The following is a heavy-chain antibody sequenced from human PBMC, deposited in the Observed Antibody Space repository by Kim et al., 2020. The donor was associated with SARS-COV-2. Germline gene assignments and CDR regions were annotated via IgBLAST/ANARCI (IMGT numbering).Heavy chain of an antibody. CDR2: ISSSSAYI. D-gene: IGHD1-7*01. CDR1: GFTFSTYS. Sequence: GGSLRLSCAASGFTFSTYSMNWVRQAPGKGLEWVSSISSSSAYIYYADSVKGRFTISRDNAKNSLYLQMNSLRAEDTAVYYCAREWNFYYFDYWGQGTLVTVSS. J-gene: IGHJ4*02. CDR3: AREWNFYYFDY. V-gene: IGHV3-21*01.